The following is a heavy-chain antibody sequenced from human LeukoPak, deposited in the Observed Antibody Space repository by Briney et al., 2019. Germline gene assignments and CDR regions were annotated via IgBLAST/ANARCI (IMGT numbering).Heavy chain of an antibody. CDR3: APRPTVTIDY. CDR1: GFTFSSYA. CDR2: ISGSGGST. D-gene: IGHD4-17*01. J-gene: IGHJ4*02. Sequence: GGSLRLSCAASGFTFSSYAMTWVRQAPGKGLEWFSSISGSGGSTNYADSVKGRFTISRDNSQNTLYLQMNSLRGEDTAVYYCAPRPTVTIDYWGQGTLVTVSS. V-gene: IGHV3-23*01.